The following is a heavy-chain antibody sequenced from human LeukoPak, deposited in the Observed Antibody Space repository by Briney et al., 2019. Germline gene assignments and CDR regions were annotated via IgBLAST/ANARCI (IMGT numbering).Heavy chain of an antibody. D-gene: IGHD5-12*01. CDR1: GGTYSSYA. CDR2: IIPILGIA. V-gene: IGHV1-69*04. Sequence: GSSVKVSCKASGGTYSSYAISWVRQAPGQGLEWMGGIIPILGIANYAQKFQGRVTNTADKSTSTAYMELSSLRSEDTAVYYCASGGYSGYDYYHPDYWGQGTLVTVSS. CDR3: ASGGYSGYDYYHPDY. J-gene: IGHJ4*02.